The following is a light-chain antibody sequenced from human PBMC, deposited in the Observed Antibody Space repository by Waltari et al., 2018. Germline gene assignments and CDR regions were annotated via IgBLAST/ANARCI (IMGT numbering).Light chain of an antibody. CDR2: GAS. J-gene: IGKJ2*01. Sequence: RASQSLTKKYLAWYQQKPGQAPRLLIYGASSRAAGIPDRFSGSGSGTDFTLTISRLEPEDFAVYYCQQYGSSIMYTFGQGTKLEIK. CDR1: QSLTKKY. CDR3: QQYGSSIMYT. V-gene: IGKV3-20*01.